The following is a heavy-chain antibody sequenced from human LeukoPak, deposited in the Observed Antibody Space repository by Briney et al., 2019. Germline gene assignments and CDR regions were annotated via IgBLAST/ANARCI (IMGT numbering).Heavy chain of an antibody. J-gene: IGHJ6*04. CDR1: GGSIRNTRYY. V-gene: IGHV4-39*01. Sequence: SETLSLACAVSGGSIRNTRYYWGWIRQPPGKGLEWIASIYYSGRTYHNPSLKSRVTISVDTSMNQLSLNVNSVTATDTAVYCCLRHPDVWGKGTTVTVSS. CDR2: IYYSGRT. CDR3: LRHPDV.